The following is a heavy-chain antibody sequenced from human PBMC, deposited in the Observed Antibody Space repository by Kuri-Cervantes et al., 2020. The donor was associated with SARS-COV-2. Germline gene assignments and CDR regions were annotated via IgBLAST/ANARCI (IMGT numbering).Heavy chain of an antibody. CDR3: TRKDFWSGYYFDY. CDR2: IRSKAYGGTT. J-gene: IGHJ4*02. V-gene: IGHV3-49*04. D-gene: IGHD3-3*01. Sequence: GGSLRLSCTASGFTFGDYAMSWVRQAPGKGLEWVGFIRSKAYGGTTEYAASVKGRFTISRDDSKSIAYLQMNSLKTEDTAVYYCTRKDFWSGYYFDYWGQGTLVTVSS. CDR1: GFTFGDYA.